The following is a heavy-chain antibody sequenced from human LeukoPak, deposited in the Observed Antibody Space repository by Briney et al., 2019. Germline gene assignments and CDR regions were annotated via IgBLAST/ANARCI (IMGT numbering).Heavy chain of an antibody. CDR1: GFTFSSYS. CDR2: ISSSSSYI. D-gene: IGHD1-26*01. J-gene: IGHJ4*02. Sequence: GGSLRLSCAASGFTFSSYSMNWVRQAPGKGLGWVSSISSSSSYIYYADSVKGRFTISRDNAKNSLYLQMNSLRAEDTAVYYCARRRDSGSLRHFDYWGQGTLVTVSS. V-gene: IGHV3-21*04. CDR3: ARRRDSGSLRHFDY.